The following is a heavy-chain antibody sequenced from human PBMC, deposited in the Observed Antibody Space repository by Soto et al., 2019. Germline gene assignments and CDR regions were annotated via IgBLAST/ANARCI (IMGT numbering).Heavy chain of an antibody. Sequence: GESLKISCKGSGYSFTSYWIGWVRQMPGKGLEWMGIIYPGDSDTRYSPSFQGQVTSTADKSLSTAYLQWSSLKASDTSNYYCARPRLSGGSCDFDYWGQGTLVTVSS. CDR3: ARPRLSGGSCDFDY. CDR2: IYPGDSDT. CDR1: GYSFTSYW. V-gene: IGHV5-51*01. D-gene: IGHD2-15*01. J-gene: IGHJ4*02.